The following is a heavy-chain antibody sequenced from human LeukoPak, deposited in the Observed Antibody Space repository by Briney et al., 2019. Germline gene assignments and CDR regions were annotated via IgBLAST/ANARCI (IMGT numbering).Heavy chain of an antibody. V-gene: IGHV4-34*01. CDR2: INHSGST. CDR1: GGSFSGYY. J-gene: IGHJ4*02. CDR3: AREGKGYYYGSGSCYYYYFDY. D-gene: IGHD3-10*01. Sequence: PSETLSLTCAVYGGSFSGYYWSWIRQPPGKGLEWIGEINHSGSTNYNPSLKSRVTISVDTSKNQFSLKLSSVTAADAAVYYCAREGKGYYYGSGSCYYYYFDYWGQGTLVTVSS.